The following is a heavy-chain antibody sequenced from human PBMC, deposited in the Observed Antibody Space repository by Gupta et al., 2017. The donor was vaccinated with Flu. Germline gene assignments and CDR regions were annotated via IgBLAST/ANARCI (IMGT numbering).Heavy chain of an antibody. CDR2: T. CDR3: VGVSGSGWSFDY. Sequence: TYYADSVKGRFTISRDNSKNTLYLQMNSLRAEDTAVYYCVGVSGSGWSFDYWGQGTLVTVSS. D-gene: IGHD6-19*01. J-gene: IGHJ4*02. V-gene: IGHV3-53*01.